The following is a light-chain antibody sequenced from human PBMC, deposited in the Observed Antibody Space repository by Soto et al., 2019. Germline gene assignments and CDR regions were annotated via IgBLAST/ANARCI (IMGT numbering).Light chain of an antibody. CDR3: QQYNSWPQT. J-gene: IGKJ1*01. V-gene: IGKV3-15*01. CDR2: GAS. Sequence: EIVMTQSPATLSVSPGERATLSCRASQSLSTSLAWYQQKPGQAPRLLIYGASTRATGIPARFSGSGSGTEFTLTISSLQSEDFAVYYCQQYNSWPQTFGQGTKVEIK. CDR1: QSLSTS.